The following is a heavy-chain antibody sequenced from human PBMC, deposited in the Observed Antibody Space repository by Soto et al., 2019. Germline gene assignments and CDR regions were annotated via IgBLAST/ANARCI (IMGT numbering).Heavy chain of an antibody. Sequence: PGESLKISCQVSVYSFTSNWIGWVRQMPGKGLEWMGIINPADSDIKYSPSFQGQVTISADKSIGTAYLQWSSLKASDTAMYYCARHQRDDASRKIDCWGQGTLVTVSS. J-gene: IGHJ4*02. D-gene: IGHD3-16*01. CDR2: INPADSDI. CDR3: ARHQRDDASRKIDC. CDR1: VYSFTSNW. V-gene: IGHV5-51*01.